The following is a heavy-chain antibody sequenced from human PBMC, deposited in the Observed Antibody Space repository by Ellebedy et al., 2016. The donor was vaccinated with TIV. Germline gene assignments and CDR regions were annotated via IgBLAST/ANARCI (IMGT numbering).Heavy chain of an antibody. D-gene: IGHD6-13*01. CDR1: GGSFSGYY. V-gene: IGHV4-34*01. Sequence: SETLSLXXAVYGGSFSGYYWSWIRQPPGKGLEWIGEINHSGSTNYNPSLKSRVTISVDTSKNQFSLKLSSVTAADTAVYYCARIIAAAGTYYYYYYGMDVWGQGTTVTVSS. J-gene: IGHJ6*02. CDR2: INHSGST. CDR3: ARIIAAAGTYYYYYYGMDV.